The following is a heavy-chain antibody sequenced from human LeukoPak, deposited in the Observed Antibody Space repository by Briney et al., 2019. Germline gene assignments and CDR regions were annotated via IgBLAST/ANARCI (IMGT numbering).Heavy chain of an antibody. CDR1: GYTLTELS. J-gene: IGHJ5*02. Sequence: ASVKVSCKVSGYTLTELSMHWVRQAPGKGLEWMGGFDPEDGETIYAQKFQGRVTMTEDTSTDTAYMELSSLRSEDTAVYYCATVAAAVATTNWFDPWGQGTLVTVSS. CDR2: FDPEDGET. CDR3: ATVAAAVATTNWFDP. D-gene: IGHD5-12*01. V-gene: IGHV1-24*01.